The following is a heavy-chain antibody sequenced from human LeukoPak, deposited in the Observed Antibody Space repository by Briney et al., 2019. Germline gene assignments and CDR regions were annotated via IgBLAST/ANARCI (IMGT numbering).Heavy chain of an antibody. CDR1: GYTFTGYY. V-gene: IGHV1-2*02. J-gene: IGHJ4*02. CDR3: ARSWRHCSGDSCYPIDY. Sequence: EASVTVSCKASGYTFTGYYMHWVRQAPGQGLEWMGWINPNSGGTNYAQKFQGRVTMTRDTSISTAYMELSRLRSDDTAVYYCARSWRHCSGDSCYPIDYWGQGTQVTVSS. D-gene: IGHD2-15*01. CDR2: INPNSGGT.